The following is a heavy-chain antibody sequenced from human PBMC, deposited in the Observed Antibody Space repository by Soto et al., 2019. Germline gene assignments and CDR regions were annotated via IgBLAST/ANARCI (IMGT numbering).Heavy chain of an antibody. CDR3: ARGQEGVVATH. Sequence: VQLQQWGAGLLKPSETLSLNCAVNGGSLSGYYWSWIRQPPGKGLEWIGEIKDGGRTNYSPSLKGRATISSDTSNNQFSLRLYSVTAADTGVYYCARGQEGVVATHWDQGTLVTVSS. CDR1: GGSLSGYY. D-gene: IGHD5-12*01. V-gene: IGHV4-34*01. CDR2: IKDGGRT. J-gene: IGHJ4*02.